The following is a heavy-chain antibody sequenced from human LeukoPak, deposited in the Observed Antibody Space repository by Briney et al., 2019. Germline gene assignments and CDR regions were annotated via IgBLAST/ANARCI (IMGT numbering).Heavy chain of an antibody. CDR3: ARTATIGYYFDY. V-gene: IGHV4-59*12. CDR2: IYYSGST. Sequence: PSETLSLTCTVSGGSISSYSWSWIRQPPGKGLEWIGYIYYSGSTYYNPSLKSRVTISVDTSKNQFSLKLSSVTAADTAVYYCARTATIGYYFDYWGQGTLVTVSS. J-gene: IGHJ4*02. CDR1: GGSISSYS. D-gene: IGHD5-12*01.